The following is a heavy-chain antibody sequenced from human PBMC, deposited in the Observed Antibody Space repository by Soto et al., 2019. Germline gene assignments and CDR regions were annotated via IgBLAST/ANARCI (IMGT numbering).Heavy chain of an antibody. V-gene: IGHV1-69*01. CDR2: VSPPFRTS. J-gene: IGHJ6*02. CDR3: ARVLYYGSGSYSPYGMDV. CDR1: GVSFNNNG. D-gene: IGHD3-10*01. Sequence: QVQLVQSGAEVKKPGSSVKVSCKTSGVSFNNNGIGWVRQAPGHGLEWMGGVSPPFRTSNYARKFQGRISITADASTGTVNMELSSLPSEDTAQYYCARVLYYGSGSYSPYGMDVWGQGITVTVSS.